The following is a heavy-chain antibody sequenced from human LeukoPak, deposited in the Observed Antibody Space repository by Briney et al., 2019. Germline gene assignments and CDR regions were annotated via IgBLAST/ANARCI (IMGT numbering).Heavy chain of an antibody. CDR2: INPNSGST. J-gene: IGHJ4*02. V-gene: IGHV1-46*01. CDR3: ARQLNGLGYCSGGSCYSGIVY. D-gene: IGHD2-15*01. CDR1: GYTFTNFF. Sequence: ASVKVSCKASGYTFTNFFMHWVRQAPGQGLEWMGIINPNSGSTDYPQKFRGRVTITADKSTSTAYLDLSSLRSEDTAVYYCARQLNGLGYCSGGSCYSGIVYWGQGTLVTVSS.